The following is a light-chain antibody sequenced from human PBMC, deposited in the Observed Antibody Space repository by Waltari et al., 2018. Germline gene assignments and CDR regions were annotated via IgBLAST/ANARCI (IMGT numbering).Light chain of an antibody. J-gene: IGLJ3*02. CDR1: GSDVGSYNL. V-gene: IGLV2-23*01. CDR3: CSYLPTSWV. Sequence: QSALTQPASVSGSPGQSITLSCTRTGSDVGSYNLVPWFQQHPGKAPKLKIYETIKRPSGISRRFSGSTSGDTASLTISGLQAEDEADYYCCSYLPTSWVFGGGTKLTVL. CDR2: ETI.